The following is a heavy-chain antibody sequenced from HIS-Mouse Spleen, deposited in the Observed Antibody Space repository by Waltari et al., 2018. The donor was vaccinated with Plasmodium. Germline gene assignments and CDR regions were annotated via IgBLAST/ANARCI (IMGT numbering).Heavy chain of an antibody. Sequence: QVQLVQSGAEVKKPGASVKVSCKASGYPFIGYYMPWVRQAPGQGLEWMGWINPNSGGTNYAQKFQGRVTMTRDTSISTAYMELSRLRSDDTAVYYCARVLGYKAAAGTFVEYFQHWGQGTLVTVSS. D-gene: IGHD6-13*01. V-gene: IGHV1-2*02. CDR2: INPNSGGT. CDR3: ARVLGYKAAAGTFVEYFQH. CDR1: GYPFIGYY. J-gene: IGHJ1*01.